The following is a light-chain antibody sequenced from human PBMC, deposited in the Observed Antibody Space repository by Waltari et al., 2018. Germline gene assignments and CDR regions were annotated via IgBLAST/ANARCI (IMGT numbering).Light chain of an antibody. J-gene: IGLJ1*01. CDR1: ASYVAAYDS. Sequence: QSALTQPASVSGPPGQSITTSCPGTASYVAAYDSVSWYQQHPGKAPHLIIYEVSNRPSGISNRFSASKSGNTASLTIAGLQAEDEADYYCSSYTTSSAPGVFGTGTRVTVL. CDR3: SSYTTSSAPGV. CDR2: EVS. V-gene: IGLV2-14*01.